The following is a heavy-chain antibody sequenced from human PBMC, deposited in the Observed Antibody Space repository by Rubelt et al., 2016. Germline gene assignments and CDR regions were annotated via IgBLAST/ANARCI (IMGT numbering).Heavy chain of an antibody. CDR2: IYYSGST. Sequence: QVQLQESGPGLVKPSETLSLTCTVSGASISSDYWSWIRQPPGKGLEWIGYIYYSGSTNYNPSLKSRVTISVDTSKNQFPLKLGSVTAADTAVYYCARGQGRDGYIHWGQGTLVTVSS. V-gene: IGHV4-59*01. CDR3: ARGQGRDGYIH. D-gene: IGHD5-24*01. J-gene: IGHJ4*02. CDR1: GASISSDY.